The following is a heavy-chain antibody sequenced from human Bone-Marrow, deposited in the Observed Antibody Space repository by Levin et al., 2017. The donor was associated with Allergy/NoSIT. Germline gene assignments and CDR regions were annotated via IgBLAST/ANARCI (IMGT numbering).Heavy chain of an antibody. D-gene: IGHD3-10*01. CDR3: ARAGGSGPIGHYYGMDV. J-gene: IGHJ6*02. CDR2: MNPDTGAT. Sequence: ASVKVSCKASGYSFTTYEINWVRHVTGQGPEWLGWMNPDTGATGYARKFQGRVTMTRNISINTAYMELSSLRFEDTALYFCARAGGSGPIGHYYGMDVWGQGTTVAVSS. CDR1: GYSFTTYE. V-gene: IGHV1-8*01.